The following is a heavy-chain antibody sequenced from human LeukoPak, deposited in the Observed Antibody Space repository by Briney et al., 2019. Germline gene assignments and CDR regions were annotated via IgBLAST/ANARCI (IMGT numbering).Heavy chain of an antibody. D-gene: IGHD2-2*01. Sequence: SATLSLTRAVSGYSISSGYYWGWLRQPPGTGLEWIGSIYHSGSTYYNPSLKSRVTISVDTSKNQFSLKLSSVTAADTAVYYCARDVGPPRGYCSSTSCFSPLFDPWGQGTLVTVSS. CDR3: ARDVGPPRGYCSSTSCFSPLFDP. J-gene: IGHJ5*02. CDR1: GYSISSGYY. CDR2: IYHSGST. V-gene: IGHV4-38-2*02.